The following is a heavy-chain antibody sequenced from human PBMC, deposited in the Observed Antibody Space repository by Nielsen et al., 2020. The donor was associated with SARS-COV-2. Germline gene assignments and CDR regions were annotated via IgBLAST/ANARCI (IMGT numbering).Heavy chain of an antibody. D-gene: IGHD3-10*01. V-gene: IGHV1-46*01. CDR2: INPSGGST. CDR1: GYTFTSYY. J-gene: IGHJ6*03. Sequence: ASVKVSCKASGYTFTSYYMHWLRQAPGQGLEWMGIINPSGGSTSYAQKFQGRVTMTRDTSTSTVYMELSSLRSEDTAVYYCARDLATYYYGSGSYPLYYYYYMDVWGKGTTVTVSS. CDR3: ARDLATYYYGSGSYPLYYYYYMDV.